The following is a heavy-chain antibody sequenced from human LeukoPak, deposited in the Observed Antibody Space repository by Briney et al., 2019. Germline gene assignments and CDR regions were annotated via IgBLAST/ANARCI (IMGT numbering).Heavy chain of an antibody. V-gene: IGHV3-48*03. CDR1: GFTFSSYE. CDR2: ISSSGSTI. Sequence: GRSLRLSCAASGFTFSSYEMNWVRQAPGKGLEWVSYISSSGSTIYYADSVKGRFTISRDNAKTSLYLQMNSLGAEDTAVYYCAREGAAMGGFDYWGQGTLVTVSS. J-gene: IGHJ4*02. CDR3: AREGAAMGGFDY. D-gene: IGHD2-2*01.